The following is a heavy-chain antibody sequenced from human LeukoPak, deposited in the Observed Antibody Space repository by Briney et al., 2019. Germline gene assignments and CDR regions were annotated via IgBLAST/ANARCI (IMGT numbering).Heavy chain of an antibody. CDR3: ANDAPPRYYGSGKGAVAI. CDR2: SSNSGTAI. Sequence: GGSLRLSCAASGFTFSDYYMSWIRQAPGKGLEWVSSSSNSGTAIYYADSVKGRFTISRDNAKNSLYLHMNSLGAGDTAVYYCANDAPPRYYGSGKGAVAIWGQGTMVTVSS. CDR1: GFTFSDYY. V-gene: IGHV3-11*04. D-gene: IGHD3-10*01. J-gene: IGHJ3*02.